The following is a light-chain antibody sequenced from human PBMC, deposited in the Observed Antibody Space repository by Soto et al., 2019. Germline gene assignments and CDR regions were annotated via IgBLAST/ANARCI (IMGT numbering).Light chain of an antibody. V-gene: IGKV1-33*01. CDR1: QTVSSW. J-gene: IGKJ3*01. CDR2: DAS. CDR3: QQYDNLPSFT. Sequence: DLQMTQSPSTLSASVGDSVTITCRASQTVSSWVAWYQQKPGKAPKLLIYDASNLETGVPSRFSGSGSGTDFTFTISSLQPEDIATYYCQQYDNLPSFTFGPGTKVDIK.